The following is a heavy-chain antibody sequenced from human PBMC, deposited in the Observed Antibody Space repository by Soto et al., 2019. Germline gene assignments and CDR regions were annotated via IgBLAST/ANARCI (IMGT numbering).Heavy chain of an antibody. CDR1: GYTFSSYA. CDR3: ARDTGDGTFDF. D-gene: IGHD7-27*01. CDR2: INAGYGHT. V-gene: IGHV1-3*01. J-gene: IGHJ4*02. Sequence: ASVKVSCKASGYTFSSYAMHWVRQAPGQRLEWMGWINAGYGHTKSSQKFQDRVTISRDTYASTAYMELTSLRSEDTAVYYCARDTGDGTFDFWGQGTLVTVSS.